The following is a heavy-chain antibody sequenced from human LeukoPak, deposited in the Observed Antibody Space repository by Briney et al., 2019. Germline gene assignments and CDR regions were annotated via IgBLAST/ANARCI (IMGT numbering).Heavy chain of an antibody. CDR3: EGSQWEILWVKLDY. CDR2: IYHSGST. V-gene: IGHV4-38-2*02. CDR1: GYSISSYYY. D-gene: IGHD1-26*01. J-gene: IGHJ4*02. Sequence: KASETLSLTCTVSGYSISSYYYWGWIRPPPGKGLEWIGSIYHSGSTYYNPSLKSRVTIAVDTSKNQFSLKLSSVTAADTAVYYCEGSQWEILWVKLDYWGQGTLVTASS.